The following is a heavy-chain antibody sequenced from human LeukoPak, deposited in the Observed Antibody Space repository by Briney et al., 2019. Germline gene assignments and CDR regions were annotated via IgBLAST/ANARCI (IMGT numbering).Heavy chain of an antibody. CDR3: ANSYYYGSGNYRSFDF. CDR2: IYPGDSDT. V-gene: IGHV5-51*01. J-gene: IGHJ4*02. Sequence: KSGESLKISCKGSGYSFTSYWIGWVRQMPGKGLEWMGVIYPGDSDTRYSPSFQGQVTISVDKSISTAYLQWSSLKASDTAMYYCANSYYYGSGNYRSFDFWGQGTLVTVSS. D-gene: IGHD3-10*01. CDR1: GYSFTSYW.